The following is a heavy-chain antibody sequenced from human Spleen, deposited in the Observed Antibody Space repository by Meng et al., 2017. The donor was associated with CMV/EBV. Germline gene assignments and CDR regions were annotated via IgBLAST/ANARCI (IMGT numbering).Heavy chain of an antibody. Sequence: CTVSGGSVSSGGYYWSWNRQHPGKGLEWIGYIYYTGSTYYNPSLKSRVIISVDTSKNQYSLNLRSVTAADTALYYCARVRGSGREDYWGPGTLVTVSS. V-gene: IGHV4-31*03. CDR2: IYYTGST. D-gene: IGHD3-10*01. CDR3: ARVRGSGREDY. J-gene: IGHJ4*02. CDR1: GGSVSSGGYY.